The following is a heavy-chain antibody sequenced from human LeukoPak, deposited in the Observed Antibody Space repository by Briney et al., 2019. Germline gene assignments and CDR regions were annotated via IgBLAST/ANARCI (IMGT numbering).Heavy chain of an antibody. CDR1: GFSFSSDG. J-gene: IGHJ4*02. CDR3: AKGITGNSFYFDY. D-gene: IGHD1-20*01. Sequence: VGSLRLSCAASGFSFSSDGIHWVRQAPGKGLEWLANINHDGSSKYYADSVRGRFTVSRDNSKNTLYLEMSSLRAEDTAVYFCAKGITGNSFYFDYWGQGTLVTVSS. V-gene: IGHV3-30*02. CDR2: INHDGSSK.